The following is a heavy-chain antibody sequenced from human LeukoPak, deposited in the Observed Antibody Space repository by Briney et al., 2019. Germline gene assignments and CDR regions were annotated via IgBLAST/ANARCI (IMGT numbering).Heavy chain of an antibody. D-gene: IGHD2-2*01. V-gene: IGHV3-21*01. CDR2: ISSSSSYI. CDR1: GFTFSSYA. CDR3: ARGPSYASP. Sequence: GGSLRLSCAASGFTFSSYAIHWVRQAQGKGLEWVSSISSSSSYIYYADSMKGRFTISRDNAKNSLYLQMNSLRAEDTAVYYCARGPSYASPWGQGTLVTVSS. J-gene: IGHJ5*02.